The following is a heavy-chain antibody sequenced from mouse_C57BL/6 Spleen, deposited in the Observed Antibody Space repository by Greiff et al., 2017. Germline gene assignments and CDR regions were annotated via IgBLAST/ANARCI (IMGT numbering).Heavy chain of an antibody. Sequence: VQLQQSGPGLVQPSQSLSITCTVSGFSLTSYGVHWVRQSPGKGLEWLGVIWSGGSTDYNAAFISRLSISKDNSKSQVFFKMNSLQADDTTIYYCARNWYYDYDGGVAMDYWGQGTSVTVSS. D-gene: IGHD2-4*01. CDR2: IWSGGST. CDR1: GFSLTSYG. V-gene: IGHV2-2*01. CDR3: ARNWYYDYDGGVAMDY. J-gene: IGHJ4*01.